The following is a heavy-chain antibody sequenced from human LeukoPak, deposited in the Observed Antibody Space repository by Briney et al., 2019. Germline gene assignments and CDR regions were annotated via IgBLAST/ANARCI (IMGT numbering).Heavy chain of an antibody. CDR3: AKVSGALRFLEWSYNWFDP. J-gene: IGHJ5*02. Sequence: SVKVSCKASGYTFTSYGISWVRQAPGQGLEWMGGIIPIFGTANYAQKFQGRVTITTDESTSTAYMELSSLRSEDTAVYYCAKVSGALRFLEWSYNWFDPWGQGTLVTVSS. V-gene: IGHV1-69*05. CDR1: GYTFTSYG. D-gene: IGHD3-3*01. CDR2: IIPIFGTA.